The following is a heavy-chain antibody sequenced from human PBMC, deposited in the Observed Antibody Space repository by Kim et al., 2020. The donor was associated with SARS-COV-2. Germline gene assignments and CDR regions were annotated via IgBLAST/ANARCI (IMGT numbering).Heavy chain of an antibody. J-gene: IGHJ4*02. Sequence: SETLSLTCTVSGGSISSSSYYWGWIRQPPGKGLEWIGSIYYSGSTYYNPSLKSRVTISVDTSKNQFSLKLSSVTAADTAVYYCARHVPQWERSTGFDYWGQGTLVTVSS. V-gene: IGHV4-39*01. CDR1: GGSISSSSYY. D-gene: IGHD1-26*01. CDR2: IYYSGST. CDR3: ARHVPQWERSTGFDY.